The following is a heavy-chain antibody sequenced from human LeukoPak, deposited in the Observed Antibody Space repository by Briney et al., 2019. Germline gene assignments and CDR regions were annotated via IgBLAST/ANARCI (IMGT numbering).Heavy chain of an antibody. J-gene: IGHJ4*02. CDR2: TWYDGSKK. D-gene: IGHD2-2*01. Sequence: PGGSLRLSCAASGFTFSSYAVYWVRQAPGKGLEWVAITWYDGSKKYYADSVKGRFTISRDNSKNTLYLQMNSLRAEDTAMYYCAKDGDCSSSSCLDYWGQGTLVIVSS. V-gene: IGHV3-33*06. CDR1: GFTFSSYA. CDR3: AKDGDCSSSSCLDY.